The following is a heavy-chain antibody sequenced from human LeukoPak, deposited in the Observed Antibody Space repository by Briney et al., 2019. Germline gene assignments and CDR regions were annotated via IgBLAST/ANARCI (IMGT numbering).Heavy chain of an antibody. J-gene: IGHJ4*02. V-gene: IGHV3-23*01. Sequence: GGSLRLSCAASGFTFSSYGMSWVRQAPGKGLEWVSAISGSGGSTYYADSVKGRFTISRDNSKNTLYLQMNSLRAEDTAVYYCAKDPRVSYYYGSGSSYFDYWGQGTLVTVSS. CDR1: GFTFSSYG. CDR2: ISGSGGST. D-gene: IGHD3-10*01. CDR3: AKDPRVSYYYGSGSSYFDY.